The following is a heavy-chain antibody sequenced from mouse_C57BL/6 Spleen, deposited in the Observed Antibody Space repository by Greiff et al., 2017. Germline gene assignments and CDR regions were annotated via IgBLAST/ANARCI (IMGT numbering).Heavy chain of an antibody. CDR1: GYTFTEYT. Sequence: QVQLKQSGAELVKPGASVKLSCKASGYTFTEYTIHWVKQRSGHGLEWIGEILPGSGSTNYNEKFKGKATFTADTSSNTAYMQLSSLTTEDSAIYYCARGYSNYRFAYWGQGTLVTVSA. D-gene: IGHD2-5*01. CDR2: ILPGSGST. J-gene: IGHJ3*01. CDR3: ARGYSNYRFAY. V-gene: IGHV1-9*01.